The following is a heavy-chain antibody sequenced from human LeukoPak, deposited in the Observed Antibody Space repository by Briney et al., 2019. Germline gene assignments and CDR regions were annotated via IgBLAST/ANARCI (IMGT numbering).Heavy chain of an antibody. CDR2: ISGSGGST. CDR1: GFTFSSYA. Sequence: PGGSLRLSCAASGFTFSSYAMSWVRQAPGKGLEWVSAISGSGGSTYYADSVKGRFTISRDNSKNTLYLQMNSLRAEDTAVYYCAKAPTKKDCSGGSCYSGEDYWGQGTLVTVSS. V-gene: IGHV3-23*01. CDR3: AKAPTKKDCSGGSCYSGEDY. D-gene: IGHD2-15*01. J-gene: IGHJ4*02.